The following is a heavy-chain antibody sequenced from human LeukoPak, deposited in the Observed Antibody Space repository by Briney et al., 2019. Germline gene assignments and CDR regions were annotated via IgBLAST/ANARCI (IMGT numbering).Heavy chain of an antibody. D-gene: IGHD1-7*01. CDR2: IRYDGIKT. CDR3: AKDPPINGTGFDY. J-gene: IGHJ4*02. V-gene: IGHV3-30*02. Sequence: GGSLRLSCAASGFTLSSYGVHWVRQAPGRVLEWVAFIRYDGIKTFYADSVKDRFTISRDNSKNTLYLQMNSLRTEDTAVYYCAKDPPINGTGFDYWGQGTLVTVSS. CDR1: GFTLSSYG.